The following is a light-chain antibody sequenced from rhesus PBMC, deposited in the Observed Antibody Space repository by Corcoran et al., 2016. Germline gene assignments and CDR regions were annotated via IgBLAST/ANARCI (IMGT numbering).Light chain of an antibody. CDR1: QGITNF. CDR3: QQYYTLPLT. V-gene: IGKV1-32*05. J-gene: IGKJ4*01. Sequence: DIQMTQSPSSPSTSPGDRVTITCRASQGITNFLYWYQQKPGKAPKLLIDYADRLESGVPSRFSGCGSGTDFTLPISSLRPEDFAAYSCQQYYTLPLTFGGGTRVEIK. CDR2: YAD.